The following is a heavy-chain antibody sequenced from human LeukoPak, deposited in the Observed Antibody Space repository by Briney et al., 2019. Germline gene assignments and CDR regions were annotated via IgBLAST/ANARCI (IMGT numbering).Heavy chain of an antibody. D-gene: IGHD2/OR15-2a*01. Sequence: SETLSLTCTVSGGSLSSYYWSWIRQPPGKGLEWIAYISDIGSIDYNPSLKSRVTISLDTSKNQFSLKLSSVTAADTAVYYCAGHHPRNTVDFWGQGTLVTVSS. J-gene: IGHJ4*02. CDR3: AGHHPRNTVDF. V-gene: IGHV4-59*08. CDR2: ISDIGSI. CDR1: GGSLSSYY.